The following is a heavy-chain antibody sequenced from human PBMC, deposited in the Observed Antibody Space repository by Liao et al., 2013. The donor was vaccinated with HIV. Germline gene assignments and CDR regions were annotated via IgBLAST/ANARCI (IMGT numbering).Heavy chain of an antibody. V-gene: IGHV4-4*07. Sequence: QVQLQESGPGLVKPSETLSLTCTVSGGSISSYYWSWIRQPAGKGLEWIGRIYISGSTNYNPSLKSRVTMSVDTPKNQFSLKLSSVTAADTAVYYCARDRCSAASCYPDYWGQGALVTVSS. J-gene: IGHJ4*02. CDR2: IYISGST. D-gene: IGHD2-15*01. CDR1: GGSISSYY. CDR3: ARDRCSAASCYPDY.